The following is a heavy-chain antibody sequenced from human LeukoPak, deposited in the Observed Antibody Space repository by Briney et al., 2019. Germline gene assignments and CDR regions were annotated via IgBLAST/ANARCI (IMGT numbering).Heavy chain of an antibody. Sequence: SETLSVTCAVYGGSFSGYYWSWIRQPPGKGLEWIGEINHSGSTNYNPSLESRVTISVDTSKNQFSLKLSSVTAADTAVYYCARANSSGFDYWGQGTLVTVSS. D-gene: IGHD6-19*01. CDR1: GGSFSGYY. J-gene: IGHJ4*02. V-gene: IGHV4-34*01. CDR2: INHSGST. CDR3: ARANSSGFDY.